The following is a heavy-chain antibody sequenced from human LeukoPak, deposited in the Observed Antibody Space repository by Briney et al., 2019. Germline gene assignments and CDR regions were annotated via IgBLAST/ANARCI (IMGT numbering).Heavy chain of an antibody. CDR1: GDSISSYY. V-gene: IGHV4-59*08. CDR2: IYYSGST. J-gene: IGHJ4*02. Sequence: KASETLSLTCTVSGDSISSYYWSWIRQPPGKGLEWIGYIYYSGSTNYNPSLKSRVTISVDTSKNQFSLKLSSVTAPDTAVYYCASLTYGGKGYWGQGTLATVSS. D-gene: IGHD4-17*01. CDR3: ASLTYGGKGY.